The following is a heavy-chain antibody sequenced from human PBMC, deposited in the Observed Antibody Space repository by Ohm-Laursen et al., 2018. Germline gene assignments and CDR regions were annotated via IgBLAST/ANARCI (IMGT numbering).Heavy chain of an antibody. D-gene: IGHD3-3*01. Sequence: SLRLSCAAPGFTFSSYGMHWVRQAPGKGLEWVAVIWYDGSNKYYADSVKGRFTISRDNSKNTLYLQMNSLRAEDTAVYYCARAHYDFWSGYARTDYGMDVWGQGTTVTVSS. V-gene: IGHV3-33*01. CDR2: IWYDGSNK. CDR3: ARAHYDFWSGYARTDYGMDV. CDR1: GFTFSSYG. J-gene: IGHJ6*02.